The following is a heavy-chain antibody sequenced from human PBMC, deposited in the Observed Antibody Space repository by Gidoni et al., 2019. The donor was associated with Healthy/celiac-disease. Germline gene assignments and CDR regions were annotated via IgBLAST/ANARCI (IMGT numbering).Heavy chain of an antibody. CDR2: ISSSSSYI. CDR1: GFTFTRYS. CDR3: ARAYSNLGYYYGMDV. Sequence: EVQLVESGGGLVKPGGSLRLSCAASGFTFTRYSMNWVRQAPGKGLEWVSSISSSSSYIYYADSVKGRFTISRDNAKNSLYLQMNSLRAEDTAVYYCARAYSNLGYYYGMDVWGQGTTVTVSS. D-gene: IGHD2-15*01. V-gene: IGHV3-21*01. J-gene: IGHJ6*02.